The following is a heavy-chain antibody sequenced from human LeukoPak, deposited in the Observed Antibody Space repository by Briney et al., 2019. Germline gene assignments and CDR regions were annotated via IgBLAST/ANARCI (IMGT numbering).Heavy chain of an antibody. Sequence: GGSLRLSCAASGFTFSNYWMHWVRQTPGKGLVWVSRINNDGSTASYADSVKGRFTISRDNAKNSLYLQMNSPRAEDTAAYYCAKDGNWARFEXWGQGTLVTVSS. D-gene: IGHD7-27*01. CDR1: GFTFSNYW. V-gene: IGHV3-74*01. J-gene: IGHJ4*02. CDR3: AKDGNWARFEX. CDR2: INNDGSTA.